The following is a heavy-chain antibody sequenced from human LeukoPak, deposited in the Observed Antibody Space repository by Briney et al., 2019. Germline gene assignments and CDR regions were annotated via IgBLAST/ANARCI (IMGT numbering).Heavy chain of an antibody. D-gene: IGHD5-18*01. V-gene: IGHV4-38-2*01. CDR2: IYHSGST. CDR1: GYSISSGYY. CDR3: ARRRGMIQLWYFDY. Sequence: SETLSLTCAVSGYSISSGYYWGWIRQPPGKGLEWIGSIYHSGSTYYNPSLKSRVTISVDTSKNQFSLKLSSVTAADTAVYYCARRRGMIQLWYFDYWGQGTLVTVSS. J-gene: IGHJ4*02.